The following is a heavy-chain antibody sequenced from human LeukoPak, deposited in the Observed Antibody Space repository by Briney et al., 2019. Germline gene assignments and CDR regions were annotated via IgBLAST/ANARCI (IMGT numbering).Heavy chain of an antibody. V-gene: IGHV4-39*01. CDR3: ARHDSYSSSRVGQMDV. CDR1: GGSISSSSYY. CDR2: IFYSGNT. D-gene: IGHD6-6*01. J-gene: IGHJ6*04. Sequence: PSETLSLTCTVSGGSISSSSYYWGWIRQPPGKGLEWIGSIFYSGNTYYNPSLKSRITISVDTSKNQFSLKLSSVTAADTAVYYCARHDSYSSSRVGQMDVWGKGTTVTVSS.